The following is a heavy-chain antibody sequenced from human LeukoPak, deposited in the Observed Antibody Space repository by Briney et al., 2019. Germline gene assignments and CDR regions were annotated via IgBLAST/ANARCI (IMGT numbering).Heavy chain of an antibody. J-gene: IGHJ4*02. D-gene: IGHD6-13*01. CDR1: GYTFTGYY. V-gene: IGHV1-2*02. CDR2: INPNSGGT. Sequence: GASVKVSRKASGYTFTGYYMHWVRQAPGQGLEWMGWINPNSGGTNYAQKFQGRVTMTRDTSISTAYMELSRLRSDDTAVYYCARSDIAAAGGSAFRTGDYWGQGTLVTVSS. CDR3: ARSDIAAAGGSAFRTGDY.